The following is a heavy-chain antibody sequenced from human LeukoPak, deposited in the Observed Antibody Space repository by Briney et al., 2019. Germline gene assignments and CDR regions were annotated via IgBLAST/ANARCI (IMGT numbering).Heavy chain of an antibody. V-gene: IGHV3-30*18. CDR1: GFTFSSYG. CDR2: ISYDGSNK. D-gene: IGHD4-17*01. J-gene: IGHJ6*04. CDR3: AKDRRGDTYYYYGMDV. Sequence: PGGSLRLSCAASGFTFSSYGMHWVRQAPGKGLEWVAVISYDGSNKCYADSVKGRFTISRDNSKNTLYLQMNSLRAEDTAVYYCAKDRRGDTYYYYGMDVWGKGTTVTVSS.